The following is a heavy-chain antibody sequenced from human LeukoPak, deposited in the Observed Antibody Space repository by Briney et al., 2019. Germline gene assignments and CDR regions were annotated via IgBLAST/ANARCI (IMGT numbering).Heavy chain of an antibody. Sequence: PSETLSLTCAVYGGSLSGYYWSWIRQPPGKGLEWIGEINHSGSTNYNPSLKSRVTISVDTSKNQFSPKLSSVTAADTAVYYCARGRLFYGSGSNGPQPRAPEAFDIWGQGTMVTVSS. V-gene: IGHV4-34*01. J-gene: IGHJ3*02. D-gene: IGHD3-10*01. CDR3: ARGRLFYGSGSNGPQPRAPEAFDI. CDR2: INHSGST. CDR1: GGSLSGYY.